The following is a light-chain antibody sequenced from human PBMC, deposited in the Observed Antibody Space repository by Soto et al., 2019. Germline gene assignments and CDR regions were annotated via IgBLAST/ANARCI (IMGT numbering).Light chain of an antibody. CDR2: KAS. Sequence: EIHMTHSPSTLCGSVVDRVTITCRASQTISSWLAWYQQKPGKAPKLLIYKASTLKSGVPSRFSGSGSGTEFTLTISSLQPDDFATYYCQHYNSYSEAFGQGTKWIS. J-gene: IGKJ1*01. V-gene: IGKV1-5*03. CDR3: QHYNSYSEA. CDR1: QTISSW.